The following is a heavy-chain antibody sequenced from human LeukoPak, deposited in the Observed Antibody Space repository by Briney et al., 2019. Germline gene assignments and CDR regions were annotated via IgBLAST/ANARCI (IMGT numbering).Heavy chain of an antibody. CDR1: GYTFTGYY. CDR2: INPNSGGT. Sequence: ASVKVSCKASGYTFTGYYMHWVRQAPGQGLEWMGWINPNSGGTNYAQKFQGRVTMTRDTSISTAYMELSRLRSDDTAVYYCARGRVAGTMRGWFDPWGQGTLVTVSS. D-gene: IGHD6-13*01. V-gene: IGHV1-2*02. CDR3: ARGRVAGTMRGWFDP. J-gene: IGHJ5*02.